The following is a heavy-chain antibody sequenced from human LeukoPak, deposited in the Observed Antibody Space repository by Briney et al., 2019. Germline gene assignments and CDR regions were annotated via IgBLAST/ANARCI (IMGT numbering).Heavy chain of an antibody. CDR3: AREGPLSAYCP. CDR2: IYYSGNT. V-gene: IGHV4-59*01. CDR1: GGSISSYY. D-gene: IGHD1-26*01. J-gene: IGHJ5*02. Sequence: SETLFLTCTVSGGSISSYYWSWIRQPPGKGLEWIGYIYYSGNTNYNPSLKSRVTMLVDTSKNQFSLKLSSVTAADTAVYYCAREGPLSAYCPWGQGTLVTVSS.